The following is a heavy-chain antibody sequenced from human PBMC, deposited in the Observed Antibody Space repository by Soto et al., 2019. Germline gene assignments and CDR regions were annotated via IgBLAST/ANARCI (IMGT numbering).Heavy chain of an antibody. Sequence: GGSLRLSCAASGFTFSDYWMSWVRQAPGEGLEWVANIKEDGSEKYYVDSVRGRFTIPRDNAKKSLYLQMNSLRAADTAVYYCAGSPLGYSSGWYTFDYWGQGTLVTVSS. V-gene: IGHV3-7*03. J-gene: IGHJ4*02. CDR1: GFTFSDYW. CDR3: AGSPLGYSSGWYTFDY. D-gene: IGHD6-19*01. CDR2: IKEDGSEK.